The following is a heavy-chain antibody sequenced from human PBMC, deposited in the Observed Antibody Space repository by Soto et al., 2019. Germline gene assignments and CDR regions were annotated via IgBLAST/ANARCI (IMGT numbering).Heavy chain of an antibody. CDR3: ARGRYCLTGRCFPNWFDS. V-gene: IGHV4-61*01. CDR2: VYHTGRT. J-gene: IGHJ5*01. Sequence: SETLSLTFTVSGGSFKSGSYSWSWIRQPPGKGLEWIGYVYHTGRTSYNPSLKSRVSISMDTSKNQFSLNLDSVTAADTAVYFCARGRYCLTGRCFPNWFDSLGQGALVTVSS. CDR1: GGSFKSGSYS. D-gene: IGHD7-27*01.